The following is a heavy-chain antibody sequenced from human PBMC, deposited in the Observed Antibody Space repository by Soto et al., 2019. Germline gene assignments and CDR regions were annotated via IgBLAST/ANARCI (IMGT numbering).Heavy chain of an antibody. CDR3: AKDMVRGVIGYYGMDV. Sequence: GGSLRLSCAASGFTFDDYAMHWVRQAPGKGLEWVSGISWNSGSIGYADSVKGRFTISRDNAKNSLYLQMNSLRAEDTASYYCAKDMVRGVIGYYGMDVWGQGTTVTVSS. D-gene: IGHD3-10*01. CDR1: GFTFDDYA. V-gene: IGHV3-9*01. J-gene: IGHJ6*02. CDR2: ISWNSGSI.